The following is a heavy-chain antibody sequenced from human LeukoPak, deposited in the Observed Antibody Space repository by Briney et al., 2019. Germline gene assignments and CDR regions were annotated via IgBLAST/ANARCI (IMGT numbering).Heavy chain of an antibody. CDR3: ARDRRPIHYERFFDY. CDR2: ISNSGRTI. CDR1: GFTFSDYY. D-gene: IGHD4-17*01. Sequence: PGGSLRLSCAASGFTFSDYYMSWIRLAPGKGLEWVSYISNSGRTIYYIDSVKGRSTVSRDNAKNSLYLQMNSLRAEDTAVYYCARDRRPIHYERFFDYWGQGTLVTVSS. J-gene: IGHJ4*02. V-gene: IGHV3-11*01.